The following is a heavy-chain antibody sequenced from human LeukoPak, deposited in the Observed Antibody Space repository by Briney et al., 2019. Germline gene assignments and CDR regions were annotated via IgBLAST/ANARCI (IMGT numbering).Heavy chain of an antibody. V-gene: IGHV3-9*01. Sequence: SGRSLRLSCAASGFTFDDYAMHWVRQAPGKGLERVSGISWNSGSVGYADSVKGRFTISRDNAKNSLYLQMNSLRAEDTALYYCAKDFHYYDSSGYYVYWGQGTLVTVSS. CDR3: AKDFHYYDSSGYYVY. CDR2: ISWNSGSV. CDR1: GFTFDDYA. J-gene: IGHJ4*02. D-gene: IGHD3-22*01.